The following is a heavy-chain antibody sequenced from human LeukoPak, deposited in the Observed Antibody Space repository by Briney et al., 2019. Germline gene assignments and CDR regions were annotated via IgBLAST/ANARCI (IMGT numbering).Heavy chain of an antibody. J-gene: IGHJ4*02. Sequence: GGSLRLSCAASGFTLSTHWMHWVRQAPGKVLVWVSRINGDGTTTSYADSVKGRFTISRVNAKSTLYLEMDSLRAEDTAIYYCARRWYTGTYYYFDLWGQGTLVTVSS. V-gene: IGHV3-74*01. CDR1: GFTLSTHW. CDR2: INGDGTTT. D-gene: IGHD1-26*01. CDR3: ARRWYTGTYYYFDL.